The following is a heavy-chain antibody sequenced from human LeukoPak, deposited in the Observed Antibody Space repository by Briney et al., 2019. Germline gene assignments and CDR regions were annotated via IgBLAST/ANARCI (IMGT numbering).Heavy chain of an antibody. D-gene: IGHD2-2*01. CDR1: GYSFTTYW. Sequence: GESLKISCKASGYSFTTYWIGWVRQMPGKGLEWMGIIYTGDSGARYSTPCQGSVTISVNTSNRPAYRQWASLTAADTAVYYCASLSAMCIGRGGDCWGQGTLVTVSS. V-gene: IGHV5-51*01. CDR2: IYTGDSGA. CDR3: ASLSAMCIGRGGDC. J-gene: IGHJ4*02.